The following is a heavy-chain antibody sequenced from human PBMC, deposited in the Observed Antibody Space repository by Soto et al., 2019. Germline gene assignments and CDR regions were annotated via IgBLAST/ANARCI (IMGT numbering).Heavy chain of an antibody. CDR3: ARLFNYYDETSCYAEYYFDY. CDR1: GDSISSSGYY. Sequence: QVQLQESGPGLVKPSQTLSLTCTVSGDSISSSGYYWSWVRQHPGKGLEWIGNIYNSGSAHYNPSLKSRVTMSVGTSKNQFSLNLRSVTAADTAVYYCARLFNYYDETSCYAEYYFDYWGQGALVTVSS. J-gene: IGHJ4*02. D-gene: IGHD3-22*01. CDR2: IYNSGSA. V-gene: IGHV4-31*03.